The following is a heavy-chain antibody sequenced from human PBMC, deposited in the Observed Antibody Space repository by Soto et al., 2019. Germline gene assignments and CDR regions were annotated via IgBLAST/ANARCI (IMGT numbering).Heavy chain of an antibody. D-gene: IGHD6-13*01. Sequence: QVQLVQSGAEVKKPGSSVKVSCKASGGTFGIYAITWVRQAPGQGLEWMGGIIAFSDIVNYTQKLQGRVTITADESTSTAYLDLSSLRSDDTAVYYCARSLYSSSWYHSGNSYYYYGMDVWGLGITVTVSS. CDR3: ARSLYSSSWYHSGNSYYYYGMDV. CDR2: IIAFSDIV. J-gene: IGHJ6*02. V-gene: IGHV1-69*12. CDR1: GGTFGIYA.